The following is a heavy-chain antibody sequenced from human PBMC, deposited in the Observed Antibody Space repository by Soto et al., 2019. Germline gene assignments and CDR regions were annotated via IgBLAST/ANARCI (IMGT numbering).Heavy chain of an antibody. D-gene: IGHD4-17*01. CDR3: ARADYGDRGLAFDS. CDR2: IYYTGST. Sequence: QVQLQESGPGLVKTSQTLSLTCTVSGASTGSGGSYWSWIRQHPGKGLERMGYIYYTGSTYYSPSLKRRASVSVATSNNQFSLKLDSATAADTAVYYCARADYGDRGLAFDSWGQGTLVTVSS. J-gene: IGHJ4*02. CDR1: GASTGSGGSY. V-gene: IGHV4-31*03.